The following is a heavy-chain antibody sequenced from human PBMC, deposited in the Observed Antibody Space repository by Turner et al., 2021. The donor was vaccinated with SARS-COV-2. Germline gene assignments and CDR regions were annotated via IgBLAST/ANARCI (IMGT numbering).Heavy chain of an antibody. CDR2: ISPIFGTA. V-gene: IGHV1-69*15. J-gene: IGHJ6*02. D-gene: IGHD1-26*01. CDR3: ARDRGNSAVVGANQAGGMDV. CDR1: VGTFSSYP. Sequence: QVQLVQSGSVVKKPGFSLQFFSHSSVGTFSSYPVSGVRPAPGQGLEWMGRISPIFGTANYAQKFQDRVTITEDESTSTAYMELSSLRSEDTAVYYCARDRGNSAVVGANQAGGMDVWGQGTTVTVSS.